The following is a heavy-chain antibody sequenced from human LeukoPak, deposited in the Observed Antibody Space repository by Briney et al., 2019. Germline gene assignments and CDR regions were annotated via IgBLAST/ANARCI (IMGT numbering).Heavy chain of an antibody. D-gene: IGHD3-10*01. J-gene: IGHJ4*02. V-gene: IGHV3-11*01. CDR3: ARDPDYYGSGSLDY. Sequence: SYISSSCTTISYAASVTGRFPISRDNAKNSLYLQMNSLRAEDTAVYYCARDPDYYGSGSLDYWGQGTLVTVSS. CDR2: ISSSCTTI.